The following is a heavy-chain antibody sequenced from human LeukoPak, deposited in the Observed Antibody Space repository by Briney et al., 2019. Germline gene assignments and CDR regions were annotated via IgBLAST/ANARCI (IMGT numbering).Heavy chain of an antibody. J-gene: IGHJ5*02. CDR3: ARGGTTVAGTFWFDP. CDR1: GVSIGSSNW. V-gene: IGHV4-4*02. D-gene: IGHD6-19*01. CDR2: IYHSGST. Sequence: SETLSLTCAVSGVSIGSSNWWRWVRQPPEKVLEGTVVIYHSGSTNYNSSLKSRVTISRDKSKNQLYLKLSSVSAADTAMYYCARGGTTVAGTFWFDPWGQGTLVTVSS.